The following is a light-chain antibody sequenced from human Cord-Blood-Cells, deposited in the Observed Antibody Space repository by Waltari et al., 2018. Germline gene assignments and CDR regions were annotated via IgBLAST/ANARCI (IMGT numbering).Light chain of an antibody. CDR2: EGS. Sequence: QSALTQPASVSGSPGQSITISCTGTSSDVGSYNLVSWYQQHPGKAPKLMIYEGSKRPSGVSNRFSGSKSGNTASLTISGLQAEDEADYYCCSYAGRSTFVVGTGTKVTVL. J-gene: IGLJ1*01. V-gene: IGLV2-23*03. CDR3: CSYAGRSTFV. CDR1: SSDVGSYNL.